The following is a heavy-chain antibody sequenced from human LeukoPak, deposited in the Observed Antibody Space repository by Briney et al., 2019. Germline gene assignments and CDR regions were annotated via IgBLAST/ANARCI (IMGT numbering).Heavy chain of an antibody. CDR3: VRRSYYDTSGYYYVGDFDY. V-gene: IGHV4-39*01. D-gene: IGHD3-22*01. CDR1: GGSISSTSYY. CDR2: IYYSGST. J-gene: IGHJ4*02. Sequence: SETLSLTCTVSGGSISSTSYYWGWIRQPPGKGLEWIGNIYYSGSTYYNPSLKSRVTISVDTSKNQFSLKLSSVTAADTSVYYCVRRSYYDTSGYYYVGDFDYWGQGTLVTVSS.